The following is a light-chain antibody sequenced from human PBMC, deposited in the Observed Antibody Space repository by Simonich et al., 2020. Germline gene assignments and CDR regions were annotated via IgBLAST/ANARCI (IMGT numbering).Light chain of an antibody. CDR3: QQYDNLPLT. CDR2: DAS. CDR1: QSISNY. J-gene: IGKJ4*01. V-gene: IGKV1-33*01. Sequence: DIQMTQSPSSLSASVGNRVTITCRSSQSISNYLNWYLQKPGKAPKLLIYDASNLETGVPSRFSGSGSGTDFTFTISSLQPEDIATYYCQQYDNLPLTFGGGTKVEIK.